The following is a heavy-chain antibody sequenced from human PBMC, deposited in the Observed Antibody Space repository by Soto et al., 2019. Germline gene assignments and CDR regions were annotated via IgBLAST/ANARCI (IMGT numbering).Heavy chain of an antibody. CDR2: IYSGGGK. CDR1: GFTVTAHY. Sequence: EAQLVESGGGLIQPGGSLRLSCAASGFTVTAHYVAWVRQAPGRGLEWVSLIYSGGGKYYADSVKGRFTISRDTSEKTFELQMISLRSEDTAGYYWSRADPAYAYGLNVWGQGTTVTVSS. V-gene: IGHV3-53*01. CDR3: SRADPAYAYGLNV. D-gene: IGHD3-10*01. J-gene: IGHJ6*02.